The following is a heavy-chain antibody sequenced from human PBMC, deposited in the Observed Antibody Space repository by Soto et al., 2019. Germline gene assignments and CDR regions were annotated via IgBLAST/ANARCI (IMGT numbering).Heavy chain of an antibody. V-gene: IGHV1-2*04. D-gene: IGHD5-18*01. CDR3: ARASGYSYGWSDWFDP. CDR1: GYTFTGYY. J-gene: IGHJ5*02. CDR2: INPNSGGT. Sequence: ASVKVSCKASGYTFTGYYMHWVRQAPGQGLEWMGWINPNSGGTNYAQKFQGWVTMTRDTSISTAYMELSRLRSDDTAVYYCARASGYSYGWSDWFDPWGQGTLVTAPQ.